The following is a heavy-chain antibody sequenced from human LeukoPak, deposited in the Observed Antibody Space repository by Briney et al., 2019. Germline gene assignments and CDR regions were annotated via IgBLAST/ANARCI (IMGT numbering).Heavy chain of an antibody. CDR1: GFTFDDYA. D-gene: IGHD3-10*01. V-gene: IGHV3-9*01. Sequence: GGSLRLSCAASGFTFDDYAMHWVRQAPGKGLEWVSGISWNSGSIGYADSVKGRFTISRGNAKNSLYLQMNSLRAEDTALYYCAKDTRGRYYYGMDVWGQGTTVTVS. J-gene: IGHJ6*02. CDR2: ISWNSGSI. CDR3: AKDTRGRYYYGMDV.